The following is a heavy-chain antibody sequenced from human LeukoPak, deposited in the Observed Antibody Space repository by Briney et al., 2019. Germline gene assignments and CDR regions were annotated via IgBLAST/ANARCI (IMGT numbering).Heavy chain of an antibody. D-gene: IGHD6-19*01. CDR2: IYYSGST. CDR1: GGSISSSSYY. CDR3: ARGSAVAGNFDY. Sequence: PSETLSLTCTVSGGSISSSSYYWGWIRQPPGEGLEWIGSIYYSGSTYYNPSLKSRVTISVDTSKNQFSLKLSSVTAADTAVYYCARGSAVAGNFDYWGQGTLVTVSS. J-gene: IGHJ4*02. V-gene: IGHV4-39*07.